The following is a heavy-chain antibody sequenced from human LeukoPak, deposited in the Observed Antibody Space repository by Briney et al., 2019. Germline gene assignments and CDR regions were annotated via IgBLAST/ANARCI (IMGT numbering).Heavy chain of an antibody. CDR3: ASIRLRYCSSTSCLHYGMDV. V-gene: IGHV1-69*13. Sequence: SVKVSCKASGGTFSSYAISWVRQVPGQGLEWMGGIIPIFGTANYAQKFQGRVTITADESTSTAYMELSSLRSEDTAVYYCASIRLRYCSSTSCLHYGMDVWGQGTTVTVSS. D-gene: IGHD2-2*01. CDR2: IIPIFGTA. J-gene: IGHJ6*02. CDR1: GGTFSSYA.